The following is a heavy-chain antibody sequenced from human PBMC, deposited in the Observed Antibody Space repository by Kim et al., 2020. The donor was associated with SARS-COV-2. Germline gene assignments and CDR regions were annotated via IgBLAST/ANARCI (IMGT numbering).Heavy chain of an antibody. CDR3: AAIAAAGAQHS. CDR2: IVVGSGTT. J-gene: IGHJ4*02. D-gene: IGHD6-13*01. CDR1: GFTFSTSA. V-gene: IGHV1-58*01. Sequence: SVKVSCKTSGFTFSTSAVQWVRQARGHRLDWIGWIVVGSGTTNYARTFKDRVTITRDMSTGTAYMDLSSLRSDDTEVYYCAAIAAAGAQHSWGQGTLVIVSS.